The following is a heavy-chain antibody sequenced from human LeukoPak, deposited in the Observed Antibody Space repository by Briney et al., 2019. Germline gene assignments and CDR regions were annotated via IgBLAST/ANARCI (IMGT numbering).Heavy chain of an antibody. CDR2: IKTKSEGGTA. Sequence: GGSLRLSCTASGFTFSNAGMNWVRQAPGKGLEWVGRIKTKSEGGTADYAAPAKGRFTISRDDSKNALFLQMDSLKSDDTAMYYCTTEFKELGSFFYFYYMDVWGTGTAVTISS. V-gene: IGHV3-15*01. CDR3: TTEFKELGSFFYFYYMDV. CDR1: GFTFSNAG. D-gene: IGHD3-10*01. J-gene: IGHJ6*03.